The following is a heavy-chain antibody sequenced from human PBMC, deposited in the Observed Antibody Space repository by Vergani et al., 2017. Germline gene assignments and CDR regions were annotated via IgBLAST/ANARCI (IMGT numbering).Heavy chain of an antibody. V-gene: IGHV3-15*01. D-gene: IGHD5-12*01. Sequence: EVQVVESGGGLIKPGGSLRLSCVVSGITFKNAWINWVRQAPGKGLEWIGRIRSKNDGGTADYAAPLKGRFTISRDDSKDSAFLLVNKLKTEDTAVYFCYTGYHDYWGQGALVTVSS. J-gene: IGHJ4*02. CDR3: YTGYHDY. CDR1: GITFKNAW. CDR2: IRSKNDGGTA.